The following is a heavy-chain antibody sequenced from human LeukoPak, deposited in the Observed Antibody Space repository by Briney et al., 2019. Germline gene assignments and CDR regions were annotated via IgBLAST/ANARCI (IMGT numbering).Heavy chain of an antibody. Sequence: ASVKVSCKASGYTFINYGISWLRQAPGQGLEWMGWISPYNGNTNYAQKLQGRVTMTTDTSTSTAYMELRSLRSDDTAVYYCARVPNYYDHYHYMDVWGKGTTVTVSS. D-gene: IGHD3-22*01. V-gene: IGHV1-18*01. CDR1: GYTFINYG. J-gene: IGHJ6*03. CDR3: ARVPNYYDHYHYMDV. CDR2: ISPYNGNT.